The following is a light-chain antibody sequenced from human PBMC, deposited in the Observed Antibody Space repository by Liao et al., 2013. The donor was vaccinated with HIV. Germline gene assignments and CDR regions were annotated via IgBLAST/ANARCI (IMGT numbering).Light chain of an antibody. V-gene: IGLV3-21*04. CDR3: QVWDSRNSRWM. CDR1: NIGDKG. J-gene: IGLJ3*02. CDR2: YDT. Sequence: SYVLTQPPSVSVSPGKTARITCGGNNIGDKGVHWYQQKPGQAPTLVIYYDTNRPSGIPERFSGSNLGITATLTISRVEAGDEADYFCQVWDSRNSRWMFGGGTKVTVL.